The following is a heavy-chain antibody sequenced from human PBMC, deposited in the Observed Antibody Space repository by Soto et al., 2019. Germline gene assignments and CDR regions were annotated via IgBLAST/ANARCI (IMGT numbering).Heavy chain of an antibody. CDR2: INPISGGT. Sequence: ASVKVSCKTSGYTFTGHHIHWVRQAPGQGLEWMGWINPISGGTKYREKFQGRVSITRDKSGSTAYMELSSLTSDDSAVYYCAKDGRHCSGGSCPQGHWGQGTLVTVSS. J-gene: IGHJ4*02. CDR3: AKDGRHCSGGSCPQGH. D-gene: IGHD2-15*01. CDR1: GYTFTGHH. V-gene: IGHV1-2*02.